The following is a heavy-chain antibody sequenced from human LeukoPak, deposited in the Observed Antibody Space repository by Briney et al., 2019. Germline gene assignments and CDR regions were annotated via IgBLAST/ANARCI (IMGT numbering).Heavy chain of an antibody. D-gene: IGHD6-13*01. Sequence: GGSLRLSCAASGFTVSSYYMSWVRQAPGKGLEWVSVIYSGGITYYADSVKGRFTISRDNSKNTLYLQMNSLRAEDTAVYYCARGHSXSWYDYWGQGTLVTVSS. CDR1: GFTVSSYY. CDR2: IYSGGIT. J-gene: IGHJ4*02. V-gene: IGHV3-53*01. CDR3: ARGHSXSWYDY.